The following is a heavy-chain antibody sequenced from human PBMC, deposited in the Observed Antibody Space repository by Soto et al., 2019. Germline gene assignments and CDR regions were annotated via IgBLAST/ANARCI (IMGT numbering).Heavy chain of an antibody. Sequence: QVQLVQSGAEVKKPGSSVKVSCKASGGTFSSYAISWVRQAPVQGLEWMGGIIPIFGTANYAQKFQGMVTITADDSTSTAYMDLRSLRSEATAVYYCARAGGSVNYGYYAMDVWGQGTTVTVSS. CDR1: GGTFSSYA. CDR2: IIPIFGTA. V-gene: IGHV1-69*12. J-gene: IGHJ6*02. CDR3: ARAGGSVNYGYYAMDV. D-gene: IGHD3-16*01.